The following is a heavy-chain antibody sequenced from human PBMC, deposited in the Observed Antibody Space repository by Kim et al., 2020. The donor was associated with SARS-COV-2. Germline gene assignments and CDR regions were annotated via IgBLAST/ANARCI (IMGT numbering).Heavy chain of an antibody. CDR1: GGSFSGYY. V-gene: IGHV4-34*01. D-gene: IGHD2-2*01. Sequence: SETLSLTCAVYGGSFSGYYWSWIRQPPGKGLEWIGEINHSGSTNYNPSLKSRVTISVDTSKNQFSLKLSSVTAADTAVYYCARDGQYQLLLGLRYYYMDVWGKGTTVTVSS. CDR2: INHSGST. CDR3: ARDGQYQLLLGLRYYYMDV. J-gene: IGHJ6*03.